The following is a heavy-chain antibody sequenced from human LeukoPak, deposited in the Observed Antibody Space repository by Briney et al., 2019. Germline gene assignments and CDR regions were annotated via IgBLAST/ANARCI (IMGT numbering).Heavy chain of an antibody. V-gene: IGHV7-4-1*02. CDR1: GYTFTIYA. D-gene: IGHD1-14*01. Sequence: ASVTVSFTASGYTFTIYAMNWVRQAPGQGLEWMGWINTNTGNPTYAQGFTGRFVFSLDTSVSTAYLQISSLKAEDTAVYYCARVQVGPGGWFDPWGQGTLVTVSS. CDR2: INTNTGNP. J-gene: IGHJ5*02. CDR3: ARVQVGPGGWFDP.